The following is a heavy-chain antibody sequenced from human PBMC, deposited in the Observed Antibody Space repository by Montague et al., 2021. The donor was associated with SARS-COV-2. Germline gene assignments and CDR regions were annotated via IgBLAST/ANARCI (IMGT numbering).Heavy chain of an antibody. CDR1: GFSFSRYA. J-gene: IGHJ5*01. V-gene: IGHV3-23*01. D-gene: IGHD5-12*01. Sequence: SLRLSCAASGFSFSRYAMSWVRQAPGKGPEWVSGISGASVRIYYADSVKGRFTISRDNSKNTLDVQMNSLRAEDTAVYYCVKVRDSGYDYPNGFDSWGQGTLVTVSS. CDR2: ISGASVRI. CDR3: VKVRDSGYDYPNGFDS.